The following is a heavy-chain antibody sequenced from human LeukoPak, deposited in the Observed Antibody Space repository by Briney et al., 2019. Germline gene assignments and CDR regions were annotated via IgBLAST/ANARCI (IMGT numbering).Heavy chain of an antibody. CDR1: GFSFDSYW. J-gene: IGHJ1*01. CDR2: INHDATEK. Sequence: PGGSLRLSCVASGFSFDSYWMNWVRQAPGRGLEWVANINHDATEKYYVDSVKGRFTISRDNAKNSLYLQMNSLRAEDTAVYYCARDLVRDSSGYGHWGQGTLVTVSS. V-gene: IGHV3-7*01. D-gene: IGHD3-22*01. CDR3: ARDLVRDSSGYGH.